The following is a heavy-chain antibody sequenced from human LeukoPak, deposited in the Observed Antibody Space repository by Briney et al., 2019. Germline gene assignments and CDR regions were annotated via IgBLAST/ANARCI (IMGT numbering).Heavy chain of an antibody. Sequence: PGGSLRLSCAASGFTFSSDSMDWVRQAPGKGLEWVSSIRSSSSYIYYADSVKGRFTISRDNAKNSLYLQMNSLRAEDTAVYYCARGPGSSWYLNWDAYYCDYWRQGTLVTVSS. D-gene: IGHD6-13*01. CDR3: ARGPGSSWYLNWDAYYCDY. CDR1: GFTFSSDS. CDR2: IRSSSSYI. J-gene: IGHJ4*02. V-gene: IGHV3-21*01.